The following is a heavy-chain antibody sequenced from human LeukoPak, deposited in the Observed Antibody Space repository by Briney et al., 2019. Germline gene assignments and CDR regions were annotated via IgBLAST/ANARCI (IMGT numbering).Heavy chain of an antibody. D-gene: IGHD1-26*01. CDR3: AREFEWESTDGFDV. J-gene: IGHJ3*01. CDR2: ISWSGGGT. Sequence: GGSLRLSCAASGFTYDEYGMSWVRQAPGKGLEWVSGISWSGGGTGYADSVKGRFTISRDNAKNSLYLQMNSLRAEDTALYYCAREFEWESTDGFDVWGQGTMVTVSS. CDR1: GFTYDEYG. V-gene: IGHV3-20*04.